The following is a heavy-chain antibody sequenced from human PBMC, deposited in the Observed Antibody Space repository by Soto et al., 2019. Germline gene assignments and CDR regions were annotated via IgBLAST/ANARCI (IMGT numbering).Heavy chain of an antibody. CDR2: IIPIFGTA. V-gene: IGHV1-69*13. CDR1: GGTFSSYA. D-gene: IGHD4-17*01. Sequence: GASVKVSCKASGGTFSSYAISWVRQAPGQGLEWMGGIIPIFGTANYAQKFQGRVTITADESTSTAYMELSSLRSEDTTVYYCARGFGDYARIRFDPWGQGTLVTVSS. CDR3: ARGFGDYARIRFDP. J-gene: IGHJ5*02.